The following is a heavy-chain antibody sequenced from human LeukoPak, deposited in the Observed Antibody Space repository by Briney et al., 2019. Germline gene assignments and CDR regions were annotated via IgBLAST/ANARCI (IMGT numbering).Heavy chain of an antibody. D-gene: IGHD3-3*01. J-gene: IGHJ4*02. V-gene: IGHV4-34*01. CDR2: INHSGST. CDR3: ARGSRMSRITIFGVTKGAIDY. Sequence: PSETLSLTCAVYGGSFSGYYWSWIRQPPGKGLEWIGEINHSGSTNYNPSLKSRVTISVDTSKNQFSLKLSSVTAADTAVYYCARGSRMSRITIFGVTKGAIDYWGQGTLVTVSS. CDR1: GGSFSGYY.